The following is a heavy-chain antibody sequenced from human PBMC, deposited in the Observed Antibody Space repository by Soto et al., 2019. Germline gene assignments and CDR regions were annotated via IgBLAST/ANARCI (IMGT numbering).Heavy chain of an antibody. V-gene: IGHV3-66*01. D-gene: IGHD1-7*01. CDR2: IHSGGDT. CDR3: ARSRTGTTYGGMDV. CDR1: GGAVSSNY. J-gene: IGHJ6*02. Sequence: GGSLRLSCAASGGAVSSNYMTWVRQAPGKGLEWVSVIHSGGDTHYADSVRGRFTISRDNSKNTLYLQMNSLRAEDTAVYYCARSRTGTTYGGMDVWGQGTTVTVSS.